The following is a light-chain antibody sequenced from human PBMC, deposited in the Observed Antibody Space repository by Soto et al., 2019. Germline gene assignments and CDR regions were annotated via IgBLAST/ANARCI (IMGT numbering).Light chain of an antibody. Sequence: QSALTQPASVSGSPGQSITISCTGTSSDVGGYNYVSWYLQHPGKAPKLMIYDVSNRPSGVSNRFSGSKSGNTASLTISGLQAEDEADYYCSSYTSSSIVVFGGGTKLTVL. CDR1: SSDVGGYNY. J-gene: IGLJ2*01. V-gene: IGLV2-14*01. CDR2: DVS. CDR3: SSYTSSSIVV.